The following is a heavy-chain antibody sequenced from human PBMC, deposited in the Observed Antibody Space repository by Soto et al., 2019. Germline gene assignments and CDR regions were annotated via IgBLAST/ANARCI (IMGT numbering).Heavy chain of an antibody. CDR1: GFTFSDYY. V-gene: IGHV3-11*01. D-gene: IGHD3-3*01. CDR3: AREAVGGNYDFWSGYSAPGYYYYGMDV. J-gene: IGHJ6*02. Sequence: QVQLVESGGGLVKPGGSLRLSCAASGFTFSDYYMSWIRQAPGKGREWVSYISSSGSTIYYADSVKGRFTISRDNAKNSLYLQMNSLRAEDTAVYYCAREAVGGNYDFWSGYSAPGYYYYGMDVWGQGTTVTVSS. CDR2: ISSSGSTI.